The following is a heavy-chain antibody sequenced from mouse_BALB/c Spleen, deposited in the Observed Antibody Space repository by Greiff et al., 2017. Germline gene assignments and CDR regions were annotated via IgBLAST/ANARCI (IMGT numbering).Heavy chain of an antibody. CDR1: GYAFSSYW. Sequence: VQLQQSGAELVRPGSSVKISCKASGYAFSSYWMNWVKQRPGQGLEWIGQIYPGDGDTNYNGKFKGKATLTADKSSSTAYMQLSSLTSEDSAVYFCPRGGYFDYWGQGTTLTVSS. J-gene: IGHJ2*01. CDR2: IYPGDGDT. CDR3: PRGGYFDY. V-gene: IGHV1-80*01.